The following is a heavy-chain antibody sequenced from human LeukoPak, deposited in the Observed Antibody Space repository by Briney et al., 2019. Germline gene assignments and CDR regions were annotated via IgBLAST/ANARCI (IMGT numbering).Heavy chain of an antibody. Sequence: PGGSLRLSCAASCFTFSNAWMSWVRQAPGKGLEWVGRIKSKTDGGTTDYAAPVKGRFTISRDDSKNTLYLQMNSLKTEDTAVYYCTTRIAVAGHRGYFDYWGQGTLVTVSS. CDR3: TTRIAVAGHRGYFDY. V-gene: IGHV3-15*01. CDR2: IKSKTDGGTT. D-gene: IGHD6-19*01. CDR1: CFTFSNAW. J-gene: IGHJ4*02.